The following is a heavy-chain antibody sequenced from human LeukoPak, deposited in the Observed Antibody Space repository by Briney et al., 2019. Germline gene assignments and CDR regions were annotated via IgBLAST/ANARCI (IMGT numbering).Heavy chain of an antibody. V-gene: IGHV4-34*01. CDR1: GASLNDYY. D-gene: IGHD3-10*01. CDR3: AKTSRLGSYNWFDP. CDR2: IDLSGIT. J-gene: IGHJ5*02. Sequence: PSETLSLTCAVYGASLNDYYLSWIRQPPAKGLEWIGEIDLSGITKYNPSLKGRVIISRDTSKNQFSLDLTSVTAADTAVYYCAKTSRLGSYNWFDPWGQGNLVTVSS.